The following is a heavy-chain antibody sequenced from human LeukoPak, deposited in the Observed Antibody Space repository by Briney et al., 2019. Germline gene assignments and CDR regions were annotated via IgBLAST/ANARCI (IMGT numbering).Heavy chain of an antibody. D-gene: IGHD6-19*01. V-gene: IGHV3-30*18. CDR1: RFTFSSYG. CDR2: ISYDGSNK. J-gene: IGHJ1*01. Sequence: PGRSLRLSCAASRFTFSSYGTHWVRQAPGKGLEWVAVISYDGSNKYYADSVKGRFTISRDNSKNTLYLQMNSLRPEDTAVYYCAKDRSSGWYSFQHWGQGTLVSVSS. CDR3: AKDRSSGWYSFQH.